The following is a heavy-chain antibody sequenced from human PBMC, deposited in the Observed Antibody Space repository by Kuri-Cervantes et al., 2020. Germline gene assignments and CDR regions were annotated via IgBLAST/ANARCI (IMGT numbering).Heavy chain of an antibody. CDR3: ARVARSNCSGGSCYSTVTTPWFDP. CDR2: IYTSGST. V-gene: IGHV4-4*07. D-gene: IGHD2-15*01. Sequence: SETLSLTCTVSGGSISSYYWSWIRQPAGKGLEWIGRIYTSGSTNYNPSLKSRVTMSVDTSKNQFSLKLSSVTAADTAVYYCARVARSNCSGGSCYSTVTTPWFDPWGQGNLVNVSS. CDR1: GGSISSYY. J-gene: IGHJ5*02.